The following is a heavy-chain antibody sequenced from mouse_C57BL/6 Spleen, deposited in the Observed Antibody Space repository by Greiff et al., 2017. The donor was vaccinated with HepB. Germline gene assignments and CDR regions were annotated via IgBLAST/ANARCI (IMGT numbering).Heavy chain of an antibody. CDR3: ARWETTAAYWYFDV. J-gene: IGHJ1*03. V-gene: IGHV1-63*01. CDR1: GYTFTNYW. CDR2: IYPGGGYT. D-gene: IGHD1-2*01. Sequence: QVHVKQSGAELVRPGTSVKMSCKASGYTFTNYWIGWAKQRPGHGLEWIGDIYPGGGYTNYNEKFKGKATLTADKSSSTAYMQFSSLTSEDSAIYYCARWETTAAYWYFDVWGTGTTVTVSS.